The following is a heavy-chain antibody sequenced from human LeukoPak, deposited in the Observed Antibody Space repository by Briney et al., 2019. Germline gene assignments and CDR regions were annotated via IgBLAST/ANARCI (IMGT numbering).Heavy chain of an antibody. Sequence: GSLRLSCAASGFTFSTYAITWVRQGPGKGLEWVSAIRPDGDRAYYANSVRGRFTISRDNSKDTVYLQINGLRVEDTAVYYCAREQSGTRGWYTVDYWGQGTLVTVSS. J-gene: IGHJ4*02. V-gene: IGHV3-23*01. CDR2: IRPDGDRA. CDR1: GFTFSTYA. CDR3: AREQSGTRGWYTVDY. D-gene: IGHD6-19*01.